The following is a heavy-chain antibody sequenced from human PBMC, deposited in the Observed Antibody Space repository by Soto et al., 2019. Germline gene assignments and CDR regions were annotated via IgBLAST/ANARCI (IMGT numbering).Heavy chain of an antibody. V-gene: IGHV3-30-3*01. D-gene: IGHD6-6*01. J-gene: IGHJ4*02. CDR3: ARGDYSSSYVFNY. Sequence: GLSRRRSGAAAAFTFSSYAMPLVRQAPGKGLEWVAVISYDGSNKYYADSVKGRFTSSIDNSKNTLYLQMISLRAEDTAVYYCARGDYSSSYVFNYWRQGTLVTVSS. CDR1: AFTFSSYA. CDR2: ISYDGSNK.